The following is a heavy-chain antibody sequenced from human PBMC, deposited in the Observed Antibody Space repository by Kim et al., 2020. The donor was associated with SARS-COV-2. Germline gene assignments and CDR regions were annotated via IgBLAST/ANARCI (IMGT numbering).Heavy chain of an antibody. CDR3: AKDSGSGSFYAWTYYYYGMGV. D-gene: IGHD3-10*01. CDR2: IAYDGSNK. J-gene: IGHJ6*04. Sequence: GGSLRLSCAASGFTFSSYGMHWVRQAPGKGLEWVAVIAYDGSNKYYADVVKGRFTISRDNSKSTLYLQMNSRRAEDTVVYYCAKDSGSGSFYAWTYYYYGMGVWGKGTTVTVSS. CDR1: GFTFSSYG. V-gene: IGHV3-30*18.